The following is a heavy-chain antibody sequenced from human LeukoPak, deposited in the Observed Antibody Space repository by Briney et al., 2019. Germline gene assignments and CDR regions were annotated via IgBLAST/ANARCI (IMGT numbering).Heavy chain of an antibody. CDR2: IYSGGST. CDR3: ARAIAARQEYFQH. D-gene: IGHD6-6*01. J-gene: IGHJ1*01. CDR1: GFTVSSNY. Sequence: GGSLRLSCAASGFTVSSNYMSWVRQAPGKGLEWVSVIYSGGSTYYADSVKGRFTISRDNSKNTLYLQMNSLRADDTAVYYCARAIAARQEYFQHWGQGTLVTVSS. V-gene: IGHV3-66*02.